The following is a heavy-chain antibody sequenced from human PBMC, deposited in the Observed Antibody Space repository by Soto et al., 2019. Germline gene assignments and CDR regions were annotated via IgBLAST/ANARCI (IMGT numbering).Heavy chain of an antibody. CDR3: AARGGRDYYMDV. CDR1: GFTFTSFS. Sequence: ASVKVSCKGSGFTFTSFSLQWGRQARGQRLEWIGWIVVGSGNTNYAQKFQERVTITRDMSTSTAYMELNSLRSDDTAVYYCAARGGRDYYMDVWGKGTTVTVSS. CDR2: IVVGSGNT. D-gene: IGHD2-15*01. V-gene: IGHV1-58*01. J-gene: IGHJ6*03.